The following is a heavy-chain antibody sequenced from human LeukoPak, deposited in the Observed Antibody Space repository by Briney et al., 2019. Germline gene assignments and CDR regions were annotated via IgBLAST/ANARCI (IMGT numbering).Heavy chain of an antibody. Sequence: GGSLRLSCAASGFTFAGYAMNWVRQAPGQGLEWVSGISASGNNTYYADSVKGRLTISRDNSKNTLYLQMHTLRVEDRAVYYCGKGDPDHLSPIGYWGQGTLVSVSS. D-gene: IGHD1-14*01. CDR1: GFTFAGYA. J-gene: IGHJ4*02. V-gene: IGHV3-23*01. CDR2: ISASGNNT. CDR3: GKGDPDHLSPIGY.